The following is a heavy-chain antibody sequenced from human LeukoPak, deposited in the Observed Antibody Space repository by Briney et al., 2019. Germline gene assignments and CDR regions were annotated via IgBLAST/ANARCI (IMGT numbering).Heavy chain of an antibody. CDR3: ARVAYGSGSQREFLH. D-gene: IGHD3-10*01. Sequence: PGGSLRLSCAASGFTFSSSSMNWVRQAPGKGLEWVSYITSSSTTIYYADSVKGRFTISRDNAKNSLYLQMTSLRAENTAVYYCARVAYGSGSQREFLHWGQGTMVTVSS. J-gene: IGHJ1*01. CDR1: GFTFSSSS. V-gene: IGHV3-48*04. CDR2: ITSSSTTI.